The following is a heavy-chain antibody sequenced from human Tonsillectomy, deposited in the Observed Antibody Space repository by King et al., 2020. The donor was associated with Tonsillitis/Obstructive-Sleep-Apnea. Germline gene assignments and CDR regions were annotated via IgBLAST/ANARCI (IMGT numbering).Heavy chain of an antibody. D-gene: IGHD3-16*01. V-gene: IGHV3-23*04. CDR2: ISASGDNT. J-gene: IGHJ2*01. CDR3: AKDRGEVEPNWYFDL. CDR1: GFTFTKYD. Sequence: VQLVESGGGLAQPGGSLRLSCAASGFTFTKYDMSWVRQAPGKGLEWVSTISASGDNTYYADSVKGRFTISRDNSKNTVYLQINSLRAEDTAIFYCAKDRGEVEPNWYFDLWGPGTLVTVSS.